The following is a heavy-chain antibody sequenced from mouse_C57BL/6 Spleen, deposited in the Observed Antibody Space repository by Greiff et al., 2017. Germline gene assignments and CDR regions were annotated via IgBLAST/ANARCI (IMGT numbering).Heavy chain of an antibody. D-gene: IGHD1-1*01. CDR3: ARGDYGSSPWCAY. V-gene: IGHV1-52*01. CDR2: IDPSDSET. CDR1: GYTFTSYW. J-gene: IGHJ3*01. Sequence: QVQLQQSGAELVRPGSSVKLSCKASGYTFTSYWMHWVKQRPIQGLEWIGNIDPSDSETHYNQKFKDKATLTVDKSSSTAYMQLSSLTSEDSAVYYCARGDYGSSPWCAYWGQGTLVTVSA.